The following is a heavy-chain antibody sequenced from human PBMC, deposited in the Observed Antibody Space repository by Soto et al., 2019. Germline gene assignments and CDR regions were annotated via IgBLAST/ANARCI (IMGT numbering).Heavy chain of an antibody. V-gene: IGHV1-69*12. D-gene: IGHD2-2*01. CDR3: RRVPAAGYYYGMDV. CDR1: GGTFSSYA. Sequence: QVQLVQSGAEVKKPGSSVKVSCKASGGTFSSYAISWVRQAPGQGLEWMGGIIPIFGTANYAQKFQGRVTITADESTSTTSTEPRSLRSEATAVYCARRVPAAGYYYGMDVWGQGTTVTVSS. CDR2: IIPIFGTA. J-gene: IGHJ6*02.